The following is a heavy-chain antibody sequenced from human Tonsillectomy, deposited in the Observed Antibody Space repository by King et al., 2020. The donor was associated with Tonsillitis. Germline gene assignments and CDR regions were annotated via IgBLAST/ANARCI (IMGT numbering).Heavy chain of an antibody. D-gene: IGHD1-26*01. Sequence: QLQESGPGVVKPSETLSLTCTGSGGSISGSDQFWAWIRQPPGKGLEWIGYMYYSGTIFSNPSLTSRITLSGGTSANRFSLKLGSVTAADTAVYFCARYVSGSFDYWGQGALVTVSS. CDR2: MYYSGTI. CDR3: ARYVSGSFDY. CDR1: GGSISGSDQF. V-gene: IGHV4-39*01. J-gene: IGHJ4*02.